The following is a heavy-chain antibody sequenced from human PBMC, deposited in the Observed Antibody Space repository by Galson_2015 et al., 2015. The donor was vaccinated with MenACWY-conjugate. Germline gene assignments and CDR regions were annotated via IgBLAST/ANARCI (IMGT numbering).Heavy chain of an antibody. CDR3: ARDSRVGAPGTELDY. Sequence: SLRLSCAGSGFTFRTYWMHWVRQAPGKGLVWVSRISTDGSSTSYADSVKGRFTISRDNAKNTLYLQMNSLRAEDTAVYYCARDSRVGAPGTELDYWARGPWSPSPQ. CDR1: GFTFRTYW. D-gene: IGHD6-13*01. J-gene: IGHJ4*02. CDR2: ISTDGSST. V-gene: IGHV3-74*01.